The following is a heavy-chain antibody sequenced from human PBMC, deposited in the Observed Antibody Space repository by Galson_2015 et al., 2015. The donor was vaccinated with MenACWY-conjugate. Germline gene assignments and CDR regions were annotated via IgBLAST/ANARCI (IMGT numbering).Heavy chain of an antibody. D-gene: IGHD6-19*01. CDR3: ARAPSFKGSGWDWYFDL. CDR2: ISSSSSYI. Sequence: SLRLSCAASGFTFSSYSMNWVRQAPGTGLEWVSSISSSSSYIYYADSVKGRFTISRDNAKSSLYLQMNSLRAEDTAVYYCARAPSFKGSGWDWYFDLWGRGTLVTVSS. CDR1: GFTFSSYS. V-gene: IGHV3-21*01. J-gene: IGHJ2*01.